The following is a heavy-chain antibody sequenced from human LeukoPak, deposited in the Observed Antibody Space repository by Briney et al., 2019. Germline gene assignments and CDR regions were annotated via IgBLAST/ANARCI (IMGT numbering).Heavy chain of an antibody. J-gene: IGHJ4*02. CDR3: AKDAIFSGSYFFDY. CDR1: GFTFSSYG. V-gene: IGHV3-30*18. CDR2: ISYDGSNK. D-gene: IGHD1-26*01. Sequence: GGSLRLSCAASGFTFSSYGMHWVRQAPGKGLEWVAGISYDGSNKYYADSVKGRFTISRDNSKNTLYLQMNSLRAEDMAVYYCAKDAIFSGSYFFDYWGQGTLVTVSS.